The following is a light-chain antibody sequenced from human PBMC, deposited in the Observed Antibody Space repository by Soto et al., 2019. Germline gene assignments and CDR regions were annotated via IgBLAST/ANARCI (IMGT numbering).Light chain of an antibody. J-gene: IGLJ1*01. CDR2: RND. CDR1: SSNIGKNY. CDR3: VLYHGGTHV. Sequence: QSVLTQPPSASGTPGQRVTISCSGSSSNIGKNYVYWYQQLPGTAPKLLIYRNDQRPSGVPDRFSGSKSGTSASLAISGLRSEDEADYYCVLYHGGTHVFGSGTKVTVL. V-gene: IGLV1-47*01.